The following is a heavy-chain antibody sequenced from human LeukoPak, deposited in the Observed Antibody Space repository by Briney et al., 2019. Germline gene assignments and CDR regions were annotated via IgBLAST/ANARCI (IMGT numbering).Heavy chain of an antibody. V-gene: IGHV3-53*01. CDR2: IYSGGST. CDR3: ARDFSDWYFDL. J-gene: IGHJ2*01. Sequence: GGSLRLSCAASGFTVSSNYMSWVRQAPGKGLEWVSVIYSGGSTYYADSVKGRFTISRDNAKNSLYLQMNSLRADDTAVYYCARDFSDWYFDLWGRGTLVTVSS. D-gene: IGHD6-25*01. CDR1: GFTVSSNY.